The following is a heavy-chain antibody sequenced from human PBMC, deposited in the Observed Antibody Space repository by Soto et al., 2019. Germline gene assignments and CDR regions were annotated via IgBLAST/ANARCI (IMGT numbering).Heavy chain of an antibody. D-gene: IGHD2-15*01. Sequence: NPGGSLRLSCAGSGFTFGDSYMSWIRQAPGKGLEWLSYISPGSRYPAYADSVKGRFTISRDNARRSLFLQMTSLTAEDTAMYYCVRGGGGGLFDPWGQGTMVTVS. CDR3: VRGGGGGLFDP. CDR1: GFTFGDSY. J-gene: IGHJ5*02. CDR2: ISPGSRYP. V-gene: IGHV3-11*06.